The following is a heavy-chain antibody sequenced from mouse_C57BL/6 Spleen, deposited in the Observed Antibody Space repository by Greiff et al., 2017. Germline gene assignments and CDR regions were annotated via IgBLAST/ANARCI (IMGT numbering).Heavy chain of an antibody. D-gene: IGHD1-1*01. CDR3: ARDYYGSLYYFDY. CDR1: GYAFSSYW. J-gene: IGHJ2*01. Sequence: QVQLQQSGAELVKPGASVKISCKASGYAFSSYWMNWVKQRPGQGLEWIGQIYPGDGDTNYNGKFKGKATLTADKSSSTAYMQLRSLTSEDSAVYFCARDYYGSLYYFDYWGQGTTLTGSS. CDR2: IYPGDGDT. V-gene: IGHV1-80*01.